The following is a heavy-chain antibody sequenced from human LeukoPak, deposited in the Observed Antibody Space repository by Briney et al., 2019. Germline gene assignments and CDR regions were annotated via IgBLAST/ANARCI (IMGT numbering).Heavy chain of an antibody. D-gene: IGHD1-1*01. Sequence: GESLKISCKGSGYSFTSYWTAWVRQMPGKGLEWMGIIYPGDSDTRYSPSFQGQVTISADQSISTAYLQWSSLKASDTAMYYCARLRRPTETTIPLYSDYWGQGTLVTVSS. V-gene: IGHV5-51*01. CDR3: ARLRRPTETTIPLYSDY. CDR2: IYPGDSDT. CDR1: GYSFTSYW. J-gene: IGHJ4*02.